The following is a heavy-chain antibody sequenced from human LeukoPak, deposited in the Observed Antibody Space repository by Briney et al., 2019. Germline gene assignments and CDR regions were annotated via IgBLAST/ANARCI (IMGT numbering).Heavy chain of an antibody. CDR1: GGSISSSSYY. CDR2: IYYSGST. CDR3: ARAPLKYYYDSSAFDI. Sequence: PSETLSPTCTVSGGSISSSSYYWGWIRQPPGKGLEWIGSIYYSGSTYYNPSLKSRVTISVDTSKNQFSLKLSSVTAADTAVYYCARAPLKYYYDSSAFDIWGQGTMVTVSS. D-gene: IGHD3-22*01. V-gene: IGHV4-39*01. J-gene: IGHJ3*02.